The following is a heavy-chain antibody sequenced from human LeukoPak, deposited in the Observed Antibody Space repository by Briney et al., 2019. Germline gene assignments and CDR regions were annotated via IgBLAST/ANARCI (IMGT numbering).Heavy chain of an antibody. Sequence: PGGSLRLSCGAPGFTFSSYSMNWVPKAPGKGLEGVSSISSSSSYIYYADSVKGRFTISRDNAKNSLYLQMNSLRAEDKAVDYCAGGYSYCPGRYYYYGMDVWGQGTTVTVSS. J-gene: IGHJ6*02. CDR3: AGGYSYCPGRYYYYGMDV. D-gene: IGHD5-18*01. V-gene: IGHV3-21*01. CDR2: ISSSSSYI. CDR1: GFTFSSYS.